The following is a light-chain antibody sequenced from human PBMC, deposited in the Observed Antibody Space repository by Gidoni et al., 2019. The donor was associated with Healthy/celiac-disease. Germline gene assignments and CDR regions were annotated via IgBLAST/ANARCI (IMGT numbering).Light chain of an antibody. J-gene: IGLJ2*01. CDR2: QDS. CDR1: KLGDKY. V-gene: IGLV3-1*01. CDR3: QAWDSSTSFVV. Sequence: SYELTQPPPVSVSPGQTASITCSGDKLGDKYACWYQQKPGQSPVLVIYQDSKRPSGIPERFSGSNSGNTATLTISGTQAMDEADYYCQAWDSSTSFVVFGGGTKLTVL.